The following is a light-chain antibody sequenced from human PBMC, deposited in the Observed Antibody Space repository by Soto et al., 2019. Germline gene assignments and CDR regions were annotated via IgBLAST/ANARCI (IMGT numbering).Light chain of an antibody. CDR1: QDISTW. CDR2: AAS. Sequence: DIQMTQSPSSLSASLGDRVTITCRASQDISTWLAWYQQKPGKAPNLLIYAASSLQSGVPSRFRGSGSGTDFTLTISSLQPEDFATYYCQQAHSFPFSFGGGTKVDIK. J-gene: IGKJ4*01. V-gene: IGKV1-12*01. CDR3: QQAHSFPFS.